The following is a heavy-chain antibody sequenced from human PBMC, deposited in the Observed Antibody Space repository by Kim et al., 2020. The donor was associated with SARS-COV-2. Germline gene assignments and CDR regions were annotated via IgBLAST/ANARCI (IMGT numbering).Heavy chain of an antibody. V-gene: IGHV6-1*01. J-gene: IGHJ5*02. Sequence: SRTLSLTCAISGDSVSSNSAAWNWIRQSPSKGLEWLGRTYYRSKWYNDYAVSVKSRITINPDTSKNQFSLQLNSVTPEDTAVYYCARDILVAGTSWFDPWGQGTLVTVSS. CDR3: ARDILVAGTSWFDP. CDR2: TYYRSKWYN. D-gene: IGHD6-19*01. CDR1: GDSVSSNSAA.